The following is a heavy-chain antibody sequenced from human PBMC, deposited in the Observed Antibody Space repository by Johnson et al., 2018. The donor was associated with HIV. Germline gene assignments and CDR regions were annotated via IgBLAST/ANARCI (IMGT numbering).Heavy chain of an antibody. CDR3: TTARNRLWSNSGWTGFWAFDI. CDR2: ISGSGGST. Sequence: VQLVESGGGLVQPGRSLRLSCAASGFTFDDYAMHWVRQAPGKGLEWVSAISGSGGSTYYADSVKGRFTISRDNSKNTLYLQMNSLKTEDTAVYYCTTARNRLWSNSGWTGFWAFDIWGQGTMVTVSS. V-gene: IGHV3-23*04. CDR1: GFTFDDYA. J-gene: IGHJ3*02. D-gene: IGHD6-19*01.